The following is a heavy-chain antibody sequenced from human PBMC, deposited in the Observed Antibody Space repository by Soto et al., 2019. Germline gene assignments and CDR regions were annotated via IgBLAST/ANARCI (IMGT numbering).Heavy chain of an antibody. D-gene: IGHD3-22*01. CDR2: SYYSGTS. Sequence: SETLSLTCTVSGGSIRVQSYYWTWIRQTPGKGLEWVGSSYYSGTSYFNPALKGRVTISVDTSTNQFSLRLTSLTPADTAVYFCARLYTYGYYHFDHWGQGTLVTVSS. V-gene: IGHV4-39*07. J-gene: IGHJ4*02. CDR3: ARLYTYGYYHFDH. CDR1: GGSIRVQSYY.